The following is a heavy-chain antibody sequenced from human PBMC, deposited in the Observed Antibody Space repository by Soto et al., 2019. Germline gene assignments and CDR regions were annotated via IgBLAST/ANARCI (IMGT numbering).Heavy chain of an antibody. CDR1: GYTFSSYG. CDR3: ARTYYYGSGTYYRFDP. D-gene: IGHD3-10*01. Sequence: QVELVQSGAEVKKPGASVKVSCETSGYTFSSYGISWVRQAPGQGLEWMGWINNYSGNTKYAQKLQGRVTMTTDTXTXTAYMEVRSLTYDDTAVYYCARTYYYGSGTYYRFDPWGQGTLVTVSS. CDR2: INNYSGNT. J-gene: IGHJ5*02. V-gene: IGHV1-18*01.